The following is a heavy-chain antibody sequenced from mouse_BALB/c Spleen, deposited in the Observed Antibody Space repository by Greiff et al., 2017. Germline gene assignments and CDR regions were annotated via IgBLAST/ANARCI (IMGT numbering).Heavy chain of an antibody. CDR1: GYSITSDYA. Sequence: EVQLQQSGPGLVKPSQSLSLTCTVTGYSITSDYAWNWIRQFPGNKLEWMGYISYSGSTSYNPSLKSRISITRDTSKNQFFLQLNSVTTEDTATYYCARLLRLHYAMDYWGQGTSVTVSS. CDR3: ARLLRLHYAMDY. J-gene: IGHJ4*01. CDR2: ISYSGST. D-gene: IGHD1-2*01. V-gene: IGHV3-2*02.